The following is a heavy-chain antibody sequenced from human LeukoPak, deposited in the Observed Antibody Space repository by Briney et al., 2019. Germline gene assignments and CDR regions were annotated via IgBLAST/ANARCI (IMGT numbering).Heavy chain of an antibody. D-gene: IGHD4-17*01. CDR3: ARDPDYGDYVDYFDY. CDR2: TNPNSGAT. CDR1: GYTFTGYY. V-gene: IGHV1-2*02. J-gene: IGHJ4*02. Sequence: ASVKVSFKASGYTFTGYYIHWVRQAPGQGLEWIGWTNPNSGATKYAQKFQGRVTMTRDMSSRTAYMELSRLRSDDTAVYYCARDPDYGDYVDYFDYWGQGTLVTVSS.